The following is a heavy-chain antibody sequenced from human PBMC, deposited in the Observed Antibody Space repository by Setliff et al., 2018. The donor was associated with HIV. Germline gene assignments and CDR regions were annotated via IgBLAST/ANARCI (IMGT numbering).Heavy chain of an antibody. V-gene: IGHV3-33*06. CDR1: GFTFSSYG. J-gene: IGHJ4*02. CDR3: AKEADDSSGYYYVGPIDY. D-gene: IGHD3-22*01. Sequence: PGGSLRLSCVASGFTFSSYGMHWVRQAPGKGLDWVATIWHDGSDKYYEDSRKGRFTISRDNSKNTLYLQMNSLRAEDTAVYYCAKEADDSSGYYYVGPIDYWGQGTLVTVSS. CDR2: IWHDGSDK.